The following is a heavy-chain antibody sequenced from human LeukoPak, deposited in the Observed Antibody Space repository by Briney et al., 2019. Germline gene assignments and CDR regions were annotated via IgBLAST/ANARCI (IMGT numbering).Heavy chain of an antibody. V-gene: IGHV4-59*01. CDR1: GGSISSYY. CDR2: IYYSGST. D-gene: IGHD3-3*01. Sequence: PSETLSLTCTVSGGSISSYYWSWIRQPPGKGLEWIGYIYYSGSTNYNPSLKSRVTISVDTSKNQFSLKLSSVTAADTAVYYCARSEYYDFWSGYYSAFDIWGQGTMVTVSS. J-gene: IGHJ3*02. CDR3: ARSEYYDFWSGYYSAFDI.